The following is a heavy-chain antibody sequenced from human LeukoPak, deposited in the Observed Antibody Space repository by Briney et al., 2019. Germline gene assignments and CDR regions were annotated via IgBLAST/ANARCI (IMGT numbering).Heavy chain of an antibody. D-gene: IGHD6-19*01. J-gene: IGHJ4*02. Sequence: QPGGSLRLSCAASGFTFSSYGMHWVRQAPGKGLEWVAVIWYGGSNKYYADSVKGRFTISRDNSKNTLYLQMNSLRAEDTAVYYCARASPGQWLDFGYWGQGTLVTVSS. CDR3: ARASPGQWLDFGY. CDR1: GFTFSSYG. V-gene: IGHV3-33*08. CDR2: IWYGGSNK.